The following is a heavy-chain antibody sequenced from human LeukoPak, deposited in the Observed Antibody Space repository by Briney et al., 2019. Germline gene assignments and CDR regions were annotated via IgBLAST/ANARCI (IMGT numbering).Heavy chain of an antibody. V-gene: IGHV4-34*01. CDR3: ARELEFDY. CDR1: GGSISPSY. D-gene: IGHD1-7*01. J-gene: IGHJ4*02. CDR2: INHSGST. Sequence: PSETLSLTCTVSGGSISPSYWSWVRQPPGKGLEWIGEINHSGSTNYNPSLKSRVTISVDTSKNQFSLKLSSVTAADTAVYYCARELEFDYWGQGTLVTVSS.